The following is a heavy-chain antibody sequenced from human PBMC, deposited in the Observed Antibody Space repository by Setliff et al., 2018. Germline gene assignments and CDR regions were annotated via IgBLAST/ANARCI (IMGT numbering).Heavy chain of an antibody. CDR3: ARDRKSSPEHYYFDY. CDR1: GYTFTRYG. V-gene: IGHV1-18*01. CDR2: INTNNGDK. J-gene: IGHJ4*02. Sequence: ASVKVSCKASGYTFTRYGISWVRQAPGQGLEWMAYINTNNGDKYYAQNVQGRVTMTTDTSTSTAYMELRNLRSDDTAVYYCARDRKSSPEHYYFDYWGQGTLVTVSS.